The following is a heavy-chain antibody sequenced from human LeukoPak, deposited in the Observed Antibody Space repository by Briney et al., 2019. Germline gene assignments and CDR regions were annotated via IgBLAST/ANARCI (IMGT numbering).Heavy chain of an antibody. CDR2: INHSGST. V-gene: IGHV4-34*01. CDR1: GGSFSGYY. Sequence: TASETLSLTCAVYGGSFSGYYWSWIRQPPGKGLEWIGEINHSGSTNYNPSLKSRVTISVDTSKNQFSLKLSSVTAADTAVYYCASPGGNSYNDAFDIWGQGTMVTVSS. CDR3: ASPGGNSYNDAFDI. D-gene: IGHD4-23*01. J-gene: IGHJ3*02.